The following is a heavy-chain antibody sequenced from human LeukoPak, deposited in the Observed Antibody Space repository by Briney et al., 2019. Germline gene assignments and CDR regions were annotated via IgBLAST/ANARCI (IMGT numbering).Heavy chain of an antibody. V-gene: IGHV4-30-2*01. CDR2: IYHSGST. Sequence: SETLSLTCAVSGGSISSGGYSWSWVRQPPGKGLEWIGYIYHSGSTYYNPSLKSRVTISVDRSKNQFSLKLSSVTAADTAVYYCARVPYRICSSTSCYGMDVWGQGTTVTVSS. J-gene: IGHJ6*02. CDR3: ARVPYRICSSTSCYGMDV. CDR1: GGSISSGGYS. D-gene: IGHD2-2*01.